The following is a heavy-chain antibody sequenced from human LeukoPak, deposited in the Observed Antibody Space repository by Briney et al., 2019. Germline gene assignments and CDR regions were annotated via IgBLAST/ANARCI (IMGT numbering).Heavy chain of an antibody. J-gene: IGHJ4*02. Sequence: GGSLRLSCAASGFTFSDYAMHWVRQAPGKGLEWVAVMSYDGSNKYYADSVKGRFTISRDNFKNTLYLQMNGLRPEDTAVYYCARLYCYGSGSYNYFYSRGQGTLVTVSS. V-gene: IGHV3-30-3*01. CDR1: GFTFSDYA. D-gene: IGHD3-10*01. CDR2: MSYDGSNK. CDR3: ARLYCYGSGSYNYFYS.